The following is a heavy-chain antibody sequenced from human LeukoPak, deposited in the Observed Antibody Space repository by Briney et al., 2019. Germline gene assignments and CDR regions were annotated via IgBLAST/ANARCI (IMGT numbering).Heavy chain of an antibody. CDR1: GGSFSGYS. CDR3: ARVSRWFLAVAGYADF. D-gene: IGHD6-19*01. Sequence: PSETLSLTCAFSGGSFSGYSWSWIRQTPGQGLEWIGETNHRGSANYNPSFKSRVTISVDASKSQFSLKLSSVTAADTAVYYCARVSRWFLAVAGYADFWGQGTQVTVSS. CDR2: TNHRGSA. J-gene: IGHJ4*02. V-gene: IGHV4-34*01.